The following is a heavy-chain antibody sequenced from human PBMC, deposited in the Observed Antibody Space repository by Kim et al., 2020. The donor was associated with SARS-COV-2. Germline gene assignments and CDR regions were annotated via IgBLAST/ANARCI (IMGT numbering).Heavy chain of an antibody. J-gene: IGHJ4*02. D-gene: IGHD6-19*01. Sequence: NTDHGKGRFTISRDNSKTTLYLQMNSLRAEDTAVYYCAKGTVAGTGAWDYWGQGTLVTVSS. V-gene: IGHV3-23*01. CDR3: AKGTVAGTGAWDY.